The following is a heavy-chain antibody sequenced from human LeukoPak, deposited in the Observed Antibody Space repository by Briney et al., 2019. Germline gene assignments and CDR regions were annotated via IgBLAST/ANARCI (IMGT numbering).Heavy chain of an antibody. D-gene: IGHD3-16*02. J-gene: IGHJ4*02. CDR3: TTDLDPYDYVWGSYRYYFDY. Sequence: PGGSLRLSCAASGFTFSNAWMGWVRQAPGKGLEWVGRIKSKTDGGTTDYAAPVKGRFTISRDDSKNTLYLQMNSLKTEDTAVYYCTTDLDPYDYVWGSYRYYFDYWGQGTLVTVSS. V-gene: IGHV3-15*01. CDR1: GFTFSNAW. CDR2: IKSKTDGGTT.